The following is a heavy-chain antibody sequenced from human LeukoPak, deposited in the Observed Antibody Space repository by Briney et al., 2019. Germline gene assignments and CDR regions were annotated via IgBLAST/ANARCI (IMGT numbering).Heavy chain of an antibody. D-gene: IGHD2-2*01. CDR3: AREIVVVPAAYDY. CDR1: GYSISSGYY. Sequence: SETLSLTCTVSGYSISSGYYWGWIRQPSGEGLEWIGSIYHSGSTYYNPSLKSRVTISVDTSKNQFSLKLSSVTAADTAVYYCAREIVVVPAAYDYWGQGTLVTVSS. CDR2: IYHSGST. J-gene: IGHJ4*02. V-gene: IGHV4-38-2*02.